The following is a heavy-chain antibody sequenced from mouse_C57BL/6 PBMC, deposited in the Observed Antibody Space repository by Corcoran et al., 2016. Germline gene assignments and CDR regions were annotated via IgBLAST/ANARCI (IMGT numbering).Heavy chain of an antibody. Sequence: QIQLVQSGPELKKPGETVKISCKASGYTFTTYGMSWVKQAPGKGLKWMGWINTYSGVPTYADDFKGRFAFSLETSASTAYLQINNLKNEDTATYFCARGNWDFDYWGQGTTLTVSS. D-gene: IGHD4-1*01. CDR3: ARGNWDFDY. J-gene: IGHJ2*01. CDR1: GYTFTTYG. V-gene: IGHV9-3*01. CDR2: INTYSGVP.